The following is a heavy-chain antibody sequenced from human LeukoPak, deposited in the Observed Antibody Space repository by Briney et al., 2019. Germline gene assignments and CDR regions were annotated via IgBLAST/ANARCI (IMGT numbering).Heavy chain of an antibody. CDR2: IRYDGSNK. Sequence: GGSLRLSCAASGFTFSSYGMHWVRQAPGKGLEWVAFIRYDGSNKYYADSVKGRFTTSRDNPKNTLYLQMNSLRAEDTAVYYCAKDSITGVSHPGWFDPWGQGTLVTVSS. D-gene: IGHD6-13*01. J-gene: IGHJ5*02. CDR1: GFTFSSYG. CDR3: AKDSITGVSHPGWFDP. V-gene: IGHV3-30*02.